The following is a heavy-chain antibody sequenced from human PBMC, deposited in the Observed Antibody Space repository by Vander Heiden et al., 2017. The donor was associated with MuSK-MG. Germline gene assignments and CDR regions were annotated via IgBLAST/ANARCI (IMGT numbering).Heavy chain of an antibody. CDR3: ARDVGASSGWYRSWFDP. Sequence: QVQLQESGAGLVKPSQTLSLTYTVPGCSIRSGGYYWSWIRQHPGKGLELIGYIFYSGSSYYNPSLKSRVTISVDTSKNQFSLKLSSVTAADTAVYYCARDVGASSGWYRSWFDPWGQGTLVTVSS. J-gene: IGHJ5*02. D-gene: IGHD6-19*01. V-gene: IGHV4-31*03. CDR2: IFYSGSS. CDR1: GCSIRSGGYY.